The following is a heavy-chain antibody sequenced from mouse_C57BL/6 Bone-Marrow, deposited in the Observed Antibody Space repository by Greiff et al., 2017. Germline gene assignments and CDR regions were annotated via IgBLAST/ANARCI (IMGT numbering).Heavy chain of an antibody. Sequence: QVQLKESGAELARPGASVTLSCKASGYTFTSYGISWVKQRTGQGLEWIGEIYPRSGNTYYNEKFKGKATLTADKSSSTAYMELRSLTSEDSAVYFCARWPYYGKRFAYGGQGTLVTVSA. J-gene: IGHJ3*01. V-gene: IGHV1-81*01. CDR1: GYTFTSYG. CDR3: ARWPYYGKRFAY. CDR2: IYPRSGNT. D-gene: IGHD2-10*01.